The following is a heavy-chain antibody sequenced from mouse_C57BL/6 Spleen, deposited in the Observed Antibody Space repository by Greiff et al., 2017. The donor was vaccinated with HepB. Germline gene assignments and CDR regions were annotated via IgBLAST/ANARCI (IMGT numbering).Heavy chain of an antibody. CDR2: IRSKSNNYAT. V-gene: IGHV10-1*01. D-gene: IGHD2-5*01. CDR3: VRHSYSNYGYYAMDY. J-gene: IGHJ4*01. Sequence: EADGGLVQPKGSLKLSCAASGFSFNTYAMNWVRQAPGKGLEWVARIRSKSNNYATYYADSVKDRFTISRDDSESMLYLQMNNLKTEDTAMYYCVRHSYSNYGYYAMDYWGQGTSVTVSS. CDR1: GFSFNTYA.